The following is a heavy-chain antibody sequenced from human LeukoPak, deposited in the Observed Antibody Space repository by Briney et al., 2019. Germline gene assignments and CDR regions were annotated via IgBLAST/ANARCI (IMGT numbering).Heavy chain of an antibody. CDR3: ARDSGASWYFDL. Sequence: SETLSLTCAVYGGSFSGYYWSWIRQPPGKGLEWIGEINHSGSTNYNPSLKSRVTISVDTSKNQFSLKLSSVTAADTAVYYCARDSGASWYFDLWGRGTLVTVSS. D-gene: IGHD2-15*01. CDR2: INHSGST. J-gene: IGHJ2*01. CDR1: GGSFSGYY. V-gene: IGHV4-34*01.